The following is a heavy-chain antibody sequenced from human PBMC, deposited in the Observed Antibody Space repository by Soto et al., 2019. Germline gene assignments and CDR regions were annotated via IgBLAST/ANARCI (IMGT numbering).Heavy chain of an antibody. D-gene: IGHD5-12*01. CDR3: ARGYSGYDLSY. J-gene: IGHJ4*02. V-gene: IGHV1-69*02. CDR1: GVTFSSYT. Sequence: SVKVSCKASGVTFSSYTISWVRQAPGQGLEWMGRIIPILGIANYAQKFQGRVTITADKSTSTAYMELSSLRSEDTAVYYCARGYSGYDLSYWGQGTLVTVSS. CDR2: IIPILGIA.